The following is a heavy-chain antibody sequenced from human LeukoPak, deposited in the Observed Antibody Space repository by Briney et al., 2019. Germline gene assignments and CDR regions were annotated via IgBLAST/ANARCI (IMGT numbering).Heavy chain of an antibody. CDR3: ASQLGYCSSTSCYLSY. CDR2: IIPILGIA. CDR1: GYTFTGYY. J-gene: IGHJ4*02. V-gene: IGHV1-69*02. Sequence: SVKVSCKASGYTFTGYYMHWVRQAPGQGLEWMGRIIPILGIANYAQKFQGRVTITADKSTSTAYMELSSLRSEDTAVYYCASQLGYCSSTSCYLSYWGQGTLVTVSS. D-gene: IGHD2-2*01.